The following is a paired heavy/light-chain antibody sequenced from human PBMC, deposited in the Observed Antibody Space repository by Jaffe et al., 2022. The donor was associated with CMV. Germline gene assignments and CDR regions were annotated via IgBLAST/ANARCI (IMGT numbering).Heavy chain of an antibody. V-gene: IGHV1-46*01. CDR2: IDPSGGST. Sequence: QVHLVQSGAEVKKPGASVKVSCKASGYSFTRHYMHWVRQAPGQGLEWMGIIDPSGGSTTYAQKFQGRATMTRDTSTSTVYLEVSSLRSEDTAVYYCARAEHDISGYGLFDYWGQGTLVTVSS. CDR1: GYSFTRHY. CDR3: ARAEHDISGYGLFDY. D-gene: IGHD3-22*01. J-gene: IGHJ4*02.
Light chain of an antibody. Sequence: QSVLTQPPSVSGAPGQRVTISCTGSSSNIGAGYDIHWYQQFPGTAPKLLIYADNNRPSGVPDRFSGSKSGTSASLAITGLQAEDEADYYCQSYDRSLSHWLFGGGTKLTVL. CDR2: ADN. CDR3: QSYDRSLSHWL. V-gene: IGLV1-40*01. CDR1: SSNIGAGYD. J-gene: IGLJ3*02.